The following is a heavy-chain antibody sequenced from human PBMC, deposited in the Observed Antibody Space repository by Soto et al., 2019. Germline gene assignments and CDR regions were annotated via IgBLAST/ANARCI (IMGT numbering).Heavy chain of an antibody. V-gene: IGHV3-30*18. Sequence: GGSLRLSCAASGFTFSTFGIHWVRQAPGKGLEWVALISFDGSNKYYADSVKGRFTISRDNSKNTVSLQMNSLRAEDTAVYYCGKDLNWGSRFYYYGVDVWGQGTTVTVSS. CDR2: ISFDGSNK. CDR1: GFTFSTFG. J-gene: IGHJ6*02. D-gene: IGHD7-27*01. CDR3: GKDLNWGSRFYYYGVDV.